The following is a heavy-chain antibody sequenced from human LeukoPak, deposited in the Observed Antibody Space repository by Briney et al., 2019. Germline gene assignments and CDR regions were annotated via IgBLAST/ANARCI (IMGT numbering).Heavy chain of an antibody. D-gene: IGHD6-6*01. J-gene: IGHJ5*02. CDR3: ARLIVGSSSTGWFDP. CDR1: GYTFTSYW. Sequence: GESLKISCQSSGYTFTSYWIGWVRQMPGKSLQWMGIIYPGDSDTTYSPSFQGEVTISADKSIGTAYLQWSSLKASDTAIYYCARLIVGSSSTGWFDPWGQGTLVTVSS. CDR2: IYPGDSDT. V-gene: IGHV5-51*01.